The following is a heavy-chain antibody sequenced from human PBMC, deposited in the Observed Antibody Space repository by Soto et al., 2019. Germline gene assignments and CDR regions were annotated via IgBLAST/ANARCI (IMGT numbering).Heavy chain of an antibody. Sequence: ASVKFSCKASGYTFTSYDINWVRQATGQGLEWMGWMNTNSGNTGYAQKFQGRVTMTRNTSISTAYMELSSLRSEDTAVYYCARTYCSSTSCYGYDYGIDVWDHGRTVTVSS. CDR2: MNTNSGNT. V-gene: IGHV1-8*01. CDR3: ARTYCSSTSCYGYDYGIDV. J-gene: IGHJ6*02. D-gene: IGHD2-2*01. CDR1: GYTFTSYD.